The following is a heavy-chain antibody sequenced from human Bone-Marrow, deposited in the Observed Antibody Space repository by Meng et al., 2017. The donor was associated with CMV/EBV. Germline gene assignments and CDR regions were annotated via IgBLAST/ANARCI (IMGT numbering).Heavy chain of an antibody. CDR1: GFTFSNAW. CDR2: ISYDGSDK. D-gene: IGHD6-13*01. Sequence: GESLKISCAASGFTFSNAWMSWVRQAPGKGLEWVAVISYDGSDKYYAGSVKGRFTISRDNSKNTLYLEMNSLRAEDTAVYYCARDSSRYGELDYWGQGTLVTVSS. V-gene: IGHV3-30*03. CDR3: ARDSSRYGELDY. J-gene: IGHJ4*02.